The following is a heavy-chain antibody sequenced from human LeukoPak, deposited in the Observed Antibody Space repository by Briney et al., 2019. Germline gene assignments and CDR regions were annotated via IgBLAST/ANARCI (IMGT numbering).Heavy chain of an antibody. Sequence: PSETLSLTCTVSGGSISSYYWSWIRQPPGKGLEWIGYIYYSGSTNYNPSLKSRVTISVDTSKNQFSLKLSSVTAADTAVYYCARVSKIVATINDFSWFYYGMDVWGQGTTVTVSS. CDR1: GGSISSYY. D-gene: IGHD5-12*01. V-gene: IGHV4-59*01. CDR2: IYYSGST. J-gene: IGHJ6*02. CDR3: ARVSKIVATINDFSWFYYGMDV.